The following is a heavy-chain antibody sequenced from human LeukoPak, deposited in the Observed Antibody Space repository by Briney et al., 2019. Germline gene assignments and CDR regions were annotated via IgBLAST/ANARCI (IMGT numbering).Heavy chain of an antibody. V-gene: IGHV3-30*02. J-gene: IGHJ4*02. CDR2: IRYDGNNK. CDR3: AGVGATGAFDY. Sequence: GGSLRLSCAASGFIFSSYGMHWVRPAPGKGLEWVAFIRYDGNNKYYADSVEGRFTISRDNSKNTLYLQMNSLRAEDTAVYYCAGVGATGAFDYWGQGTLVTVSS. D-gene: IGHD1-26*01. CDR1: GFIFSSYG.